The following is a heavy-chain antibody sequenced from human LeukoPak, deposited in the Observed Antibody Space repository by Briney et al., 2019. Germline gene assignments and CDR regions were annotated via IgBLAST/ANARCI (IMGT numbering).Heavy chain of an antibody. D-gene: IGHD3-22*01. V-gene: IGHV3-30*03. CDR2: ISYDGSNK. Sequence: GGSLRLSCAASGFTFSSYGMHWVRQAPGKGLEWVAVISYDGSNKYYADSVKGRFTISRDNSKNTLYLQMNSLRAEDTAVYYCAQPGGTMIVVHYFDYWGQGTLVTVSS. CDR3: AQPGGTMIVVHYFDY. J-gene: IGHJ4*02. CDR1: GFTFSSYG.